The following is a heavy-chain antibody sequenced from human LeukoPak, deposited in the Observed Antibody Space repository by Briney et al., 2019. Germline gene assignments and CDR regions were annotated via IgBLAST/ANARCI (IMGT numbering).Heavy chain of an antibody. CDR2: ISSSGSTI. J-gene: IGHJ4*02. Sequence: GGSLRLSCAASGFTFSSYEVNWVRQAPGKGLEWVSYISSSGSTIYYADSVKGRFTISRDNAKNSLYLQMNSLRAEDTALYYCAKDLKEGFCSTTSCYGIDSWGQGTLVTVSS. CDR1: GFTFSSYE. V-gene: IGHV3-48*03. D-gene: IGHD2-2*01. CDR3: AKDLKEGFCSTTSCYGIDS.